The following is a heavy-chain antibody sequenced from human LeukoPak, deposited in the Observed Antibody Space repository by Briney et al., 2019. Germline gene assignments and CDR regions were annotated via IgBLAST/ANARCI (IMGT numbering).Heavy chain of an antibody. CDR3: ARVGDSSGWKYYFDY. CDR1: GFTFSSYS. V-gene: IGHV3-21*01. J-gene: IGHJ4*02. CDR2: ISSSSSYI. Sequence: GGSLRLSCAASGFTFSSYSMNWGRQAPGKGLEWVSSISSSSSYIYYADSVKGRFTISRDNAKNSLYLQMNSLRAEDTAVYYCARVGDSSGWKYYFDYWGQGTLVTVSS. D-gene: IGHD6-19*01.